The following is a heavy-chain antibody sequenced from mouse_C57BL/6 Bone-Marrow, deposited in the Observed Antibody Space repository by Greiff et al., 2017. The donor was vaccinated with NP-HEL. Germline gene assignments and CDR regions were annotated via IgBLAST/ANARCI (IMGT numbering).Heavy chain of an antibody. V-gene: IGHV1-64*01. Sequence: VQLQQPGAELVKPGASVKLSCKASGYTFTSYWMHWVTQRPGHGLAWIGMIHPNSGSTNYNEPFQSKATLTVDKSSSTAYMQRSSLASDDSAVYYCARKRGRRYFDVWGTGTTVTVSS. J-gene: IGHJ1*03. D-gene: IGHD4-1*01. CDR1: GYTFTSYW. CDR2: IHPNSGST. CDR3: ARKRGRRYFDV.